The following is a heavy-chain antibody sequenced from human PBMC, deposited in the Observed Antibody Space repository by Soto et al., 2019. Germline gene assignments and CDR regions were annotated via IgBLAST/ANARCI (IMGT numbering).Heavy chain of an antibody. J-gene: IGHJ6*02. CDR1: GGTFSSYA. Sequence: SVKVSCKASGGTFSSYAISWVRQAPGQGLEWMGGIIPIFGTANYAQKFQGRVTITADKSTSTAYMELSSLRSEDTAVYYCARVRYCSSASCYTGDYYYYGMDVWGQGTTVTVSS. D-gene: IGHD2-2*02. CDR2: IIPIFGTA. V-gene: IGHV1-69*06. CDR3: ARVRYCSSASCYTGDYYYYGMDV.